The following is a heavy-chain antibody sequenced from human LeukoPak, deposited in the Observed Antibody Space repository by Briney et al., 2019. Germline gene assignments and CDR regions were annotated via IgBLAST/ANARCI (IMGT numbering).Heavy chain of an antibody. CDR3: ARDLHDSSDNYWYFDL. CDR1: GYTFTGYY. D-gene: IGHD3-22*01. Sequence: ASVKVSCKASGYTFTGYYMHWVRQAPGQGLEWMGWINPNSGGTNYAQKFQGWVTMTRDTSISTAYMELSRLRSDDTAVYYCARDLHDSSDNYWYFDLWGRGTLVTVSS. CDR2: INPNSGGT. J-gene: IGHJ2*01. V-gene: IGHV1-2*04.